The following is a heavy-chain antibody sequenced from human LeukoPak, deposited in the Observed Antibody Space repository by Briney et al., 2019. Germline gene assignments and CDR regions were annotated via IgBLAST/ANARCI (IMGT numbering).Heavy chain of an antibody. J-gene: IGHJ5*02. V-gene: IGHV3-48*04. Sequence: PGGSLRLSCAASGFTFSSYAMSWVRQAPGKGLEWVSYISSSSSTIYYADSVKGRFTISRDNAKNSLYLQMNSLRAEDTAVYYCARGPPLFDPWGQGTLVAVSS. CDR3: ARGPPLFDP. CDR2: ISSSSSTI. CDR1: GFTFSSYA.